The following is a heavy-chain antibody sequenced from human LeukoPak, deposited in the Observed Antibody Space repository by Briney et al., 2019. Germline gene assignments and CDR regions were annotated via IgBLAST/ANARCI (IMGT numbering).Heavy chain of an antibody. V-gene: IGHV3-23*01. CDR2: ISGSGGST. D-gene: IGHD1-20*01. CDR1: GFTFSSYA. J-gene: IGHJ6*02. Sequence: GGSLRLSCAASGFTFSSYAMSWVRQAPGKGLEWVSTISGSGGSTYYADSVKGRFTISRDNSKNTLYLQMNSLRAEDTAVYYCAKSLATYNWNPTHYYYYGMDVWGQGTTVTVSS. CDR3: AKSLATYNWNPTHYYYYGMDV.